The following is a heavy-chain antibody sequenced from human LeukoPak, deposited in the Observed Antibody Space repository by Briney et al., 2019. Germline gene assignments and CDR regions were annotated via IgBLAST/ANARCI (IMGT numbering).Heavy chain of an antibody. Sequence: ASVKVSCKASGYTFTSYGISWVRQAPGQGLEWMGWISAYNGNTNYAQKLQGRVTMTTDTSTSIAYMELRSLRSDDTAVYYCARVPRLWFGEGSGFDYWGQGTLVTVSS. CDR3: ARVPRLWFGEGSGFDY. CDR2: ISAYNGNT. J-gene: IGHJ4*02. D-gene: IGHD3-10*01. V-gene: IGHV1-18*01. CDR1: GYTFTSYG.